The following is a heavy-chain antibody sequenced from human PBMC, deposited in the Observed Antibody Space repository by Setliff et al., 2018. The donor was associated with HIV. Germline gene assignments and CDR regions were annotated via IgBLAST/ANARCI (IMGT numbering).Heavy chain of an antibody. CDR1: GGSLSGYH. Sequence: PSETLSLTCAVYGGSLSGYHWSWIRQSPEKGLEWIGEINHSGSTNYNPSLKSRVTMSADTSKNQFSLKLSSVTAADTAVYYCARGGGYDRSGYYPFDYWGQGTPVTVSS. J-gene: IGHJ4*02. CDR3: ARGGGYDRSGYYPFDY. V-gene: IGHV4-34*01. CDR2: INHSGST. D-gene: IGHD3-22*01.